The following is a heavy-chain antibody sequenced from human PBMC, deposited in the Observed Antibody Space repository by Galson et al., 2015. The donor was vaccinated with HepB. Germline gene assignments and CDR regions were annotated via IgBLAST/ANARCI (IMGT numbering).Heavy chain of an antibody. Sequence: QSGAEVKKPGESLRISCKGSGYSFTSYWISWVRQMPGKGLEWMGRIDPSDSYTNYSPSFQGHVTISADKSISTAYLQWSSLKASDTAMYYCASRSYCGGDCYSDSRGWSHDYWGQGTLVTVAS. CDR3: ASRSYCGGDCYSDSRGWSHDY. CDR2: IDPSDSYT. V-gene: IGHV5-10-1*01. D-gene: IGHD2-21*02. CDR1: GYSFTSYW. J-gene: IGHJ4*02.